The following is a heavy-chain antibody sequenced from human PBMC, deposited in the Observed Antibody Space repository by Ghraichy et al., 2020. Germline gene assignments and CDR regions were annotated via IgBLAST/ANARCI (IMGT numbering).Heavy chain of an antibody. CDR3: ARDPVSWYRYYYYYYGMDV. D-gene: IGHD6-13*01. J-gene: IGHJ6*02. CDR1: GYTFTSYY. CDR2: INPSGGST. Sequence: ASLKVSCKASGYTFTSYYMHWVRQAPGQGLEWMGIINPSGGSTSYAQKFQGRVTMTRDTSTSTVYMELSSLRSEDTAVYYCARDPVSWYRYYYYYYGMDVWDQGTTVTVSS. V-gene: IGHV1-46*01.